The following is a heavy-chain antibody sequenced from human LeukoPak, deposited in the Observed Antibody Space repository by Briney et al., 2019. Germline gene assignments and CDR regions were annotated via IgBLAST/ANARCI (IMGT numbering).Heavy chain of an antibody. CDR2: ISAYNGNT. Sequence: ASVKVSCKASGYTFTSYGISWVRQAPGQGLERMGWISAYNGNTNYAQKLQGRVPMTTDTSTSKAYMELRSLRPDDTAVYDCARVWLYSYGLALFDYWGQGPLVTVSS. CDR3: ARVWLYSYGLALFDY. CDR1: GYTFTSYG. D-gene: IGHD5-18*01. V-gene: IGHV1-18*01. J-gene: IGHJ4*02.